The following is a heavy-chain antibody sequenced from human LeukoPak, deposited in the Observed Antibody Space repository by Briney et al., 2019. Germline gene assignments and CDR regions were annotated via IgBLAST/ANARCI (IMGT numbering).Heavy chain of an antibody. CDR3: ARAGGPILGIAVAGYDY. D-gene: IGHD6-19*01. J-gene: IGHJ4*02. V-gene: IGHV1-2*04. Sequence: ASVKVSCKASGYTFTGYYMHWVRQAPGQGLEWMGWINPNSGGTNYAQKFQGWVTMTRDTSISTAYMELSRLRSDDTAVYYCARAGGPILGIAVAGYDYWGQGTLVTVSS. CDR2: INPNSGGT. CDR1: GYTFTGYY.